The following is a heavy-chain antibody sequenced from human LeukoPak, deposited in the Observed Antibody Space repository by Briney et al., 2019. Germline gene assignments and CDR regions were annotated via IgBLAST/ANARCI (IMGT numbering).Heavy chain of an antibody. CDR1: GYTFTDYY. J-gene: IGHJ6*02. CDR2: INPNSGGT. D-gene: IGHD3-22*01. V-gene: IGHV1-2*06. Sequence: ASVKVSCKASGYTFTDYYLHWVRQAPGQGLEWMGRINPNSGGTNYAQKFQGRVTMTRDTSISTAYMELSRLRSDDTAVYYCARLLRGVDYYGMDVWGQGTTVTVSS. CDR3: ARLLRGVDYYGMDV.